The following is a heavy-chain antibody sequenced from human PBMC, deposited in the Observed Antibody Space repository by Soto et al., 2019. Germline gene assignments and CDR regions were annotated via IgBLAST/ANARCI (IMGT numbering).Heavy chain of an antibody. CDR2: ISYDGSNK. CDR3: ARDRGRGTYYYYGMDV. J-gene: IGHJ6*02. D-gene: IGHD3-16*01. CDR1: GFTFSSYA. V-gene: IGHV3-30-3*01. Sequence: QVQLVESGGGVVQPGRSLRLSCAASGFTFSSYAMHWVRQAPGKGLEWVAVISYDGSNKYYADSVKGRFTISRDNSKNTLFLQMNSLGSEDTSVYYCARDRGRGTYYYYGMDVWGQGTPVTVSS.